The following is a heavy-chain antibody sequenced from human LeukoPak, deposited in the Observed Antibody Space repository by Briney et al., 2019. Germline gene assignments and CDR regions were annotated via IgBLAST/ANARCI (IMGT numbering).Heavy chain of an antibody. Sequence: GGSLRLSCAAAGFTFSSFGMNWVRQAPGKGLAWVSYISTTRSAIFYAHSVKGRFTISSDHATHSVYLQIHSLAVEDTAVYYCARVHAAYPIDSWGQGTLVTVSS. CDR1: GFTFSSFG. CDR2: ISTTRSAI. CDR3: ARVHAAYPIDS. V-gene: IGHV3-48*01. D-gene: IGHD2-15*01. J-gene: IGHJ4*02.